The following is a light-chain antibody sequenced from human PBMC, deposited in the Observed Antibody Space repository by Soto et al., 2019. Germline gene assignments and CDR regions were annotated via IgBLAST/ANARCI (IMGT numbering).Light chain of an antibody. V-gene: IGKV3-20*01. Sequence: EIVMTQCPATLSVSPGERATLSGRASQSVSSNLAWYQQKPGQAPRLLIYGASTRATGIPVRFSGSGSGTDFTLTITRLEPEDFALYYCQQYGGSPITFGLGTRLEIK. CDR3: QQYGGSPIT. CDR2: GAS. CDR1: QSVSSN. J-gene: IGKJ5*01.